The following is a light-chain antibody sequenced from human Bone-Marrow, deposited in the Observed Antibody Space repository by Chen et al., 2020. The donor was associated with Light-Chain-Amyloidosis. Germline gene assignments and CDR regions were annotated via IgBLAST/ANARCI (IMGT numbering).Light chain of an antibody. CDR3: SSYTSSSNVV. CDR1: SSDVGGYNY. Sequence: QSALTQPASVSGSSGQSITIPCPGTSSDVGGYNYVSWYQQHPGKAPNLMIYDVSNRPSGVSNRFSGSKSGNTASLTISGLQAEDEADYYCSSYTSSSNVVFGGGTKLTVL. V-gene: IGLV2-14*03. J-gene: IGLJ2*01. CDR2: DVS.